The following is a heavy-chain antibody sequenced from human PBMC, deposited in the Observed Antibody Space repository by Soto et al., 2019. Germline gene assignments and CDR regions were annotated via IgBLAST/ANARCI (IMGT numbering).Heavy chain of an antibody. V-gene: IGHV3-66*01. Sequence: EVQLVESGGGLVQPGGSLRLSCAASGFTVSSNYMSWVRQAPGKGLEWVSVIYSGGSTYYSDSVKGRFTISRATSKNTLYRQMNNLRGEDTAVYYCARTYSISWDDAFDIWVQATMVTVSS. J-gene: IGHJ3*02. CDR1: GFTVSSNY. CDR2: IYSGGST. D-gene: IGHD6-13*01. CDR3: ARTYSISWDDAFDI.